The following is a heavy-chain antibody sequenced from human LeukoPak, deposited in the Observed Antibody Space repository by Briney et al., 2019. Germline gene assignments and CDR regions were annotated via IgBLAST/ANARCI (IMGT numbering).Heavy chain of an antibody. D-gene: IGHD3-10*01. Sequence: GGSLRLSCAASGFTVSTNYINWVRQAPGKGLEWVSVFYSDGSTYYADSVKGRFTIPRDYSKNTVYLQMNSLRGEDTAVYYCAKDAGSGSQNPFDFWGQGTLVTVSS. CDR3: AKDAGSGSQNPFDF. V-gene: IGHV3-53*01. CDR2: FYSDGST. J-gene: IGHJ4*02. CDR1: GFTVSTNY.